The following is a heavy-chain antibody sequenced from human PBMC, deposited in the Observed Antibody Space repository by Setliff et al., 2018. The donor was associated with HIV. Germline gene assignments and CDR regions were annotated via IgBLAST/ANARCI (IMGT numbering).Heavy chain of an antibody. CDR2: VSSRGDT. J-gene: IGHJ4*02. CDR3: ARDHGYSYGTIDY. Sequence: SETLSLTCTVSDSGTYYWSWIRQPAGKGLEWIGRVSSRGDTNYNPSLKSRVTMSVDTSRNQFSLKLTSVTASDTAVYYCARDHGYSYGTIDYWGQGTLVTVSS. V-gene: IGHV4-4*07. D-gene: IGHD5-18*01. CDR1: DSGTYY.